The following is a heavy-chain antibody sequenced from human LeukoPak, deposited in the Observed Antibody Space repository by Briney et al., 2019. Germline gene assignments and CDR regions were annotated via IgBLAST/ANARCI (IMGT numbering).Heavy chain of an antibody. CDR2: INWNGGST. J-gene: IGHJ4*02. D-gene: IGHD3-22*01. CDR3: ARDSGPFSGYYCDY. V-gene: IGHV3-20*04. CDR1: GFTFDDYG. Sequence: PGGSLRLSCAASGFTFDDYGMSWVRQAPGKGLEWVSGINWNGGSTGYADSVEGRFTISRDNAKNSLYLQMNSLRAEDTAVYYCARDSGPFSGYYCDYWGQGTLVTVSS.